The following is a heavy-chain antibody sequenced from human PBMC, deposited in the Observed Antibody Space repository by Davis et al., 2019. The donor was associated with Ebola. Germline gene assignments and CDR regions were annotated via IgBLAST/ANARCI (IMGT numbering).Heavy chain of an antibody. CDR1: GFTFSSYG. CDR3: ARDLEPATMIVVVITGFDP. CDR2: ISHDGNNK. J-gene: IGHJ5*02. Sequence: GESLKISCAASGFTFSSYGMHWVRQAPGKGLEWVALISHDGNNKYHADSVKGRFTISRDTSKNTLYLQMNSLRDEDTAVYYCARDLEPATMIVVVITGFDPWGRGTLVTVSS. V-gene: IGHV3-30*19. D-gene: IGHD3-22*01.